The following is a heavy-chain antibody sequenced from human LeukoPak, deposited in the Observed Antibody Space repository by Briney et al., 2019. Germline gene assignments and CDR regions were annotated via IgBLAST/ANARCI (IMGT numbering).Heavy chain of an antibody. D-gene: IGHD3-10*01. CDR2: ISTDNGNT. J-gene: IGHJ4*02. V-gene: IGHV1-18*04. Sequence: ASVKVSCTSSGYSFTSYGINWVRQAPGQGLEWMGWISTDNGNTNYAQKLQGRVTMTTETSTSTAYMELRSLRSDDTAVYYCARADYYGSGSYYNERNFDYWGQGTLVTVSS. CDR1: GYSFTSYG. CDR3: ARADYYGSGSYYNERNFDY.